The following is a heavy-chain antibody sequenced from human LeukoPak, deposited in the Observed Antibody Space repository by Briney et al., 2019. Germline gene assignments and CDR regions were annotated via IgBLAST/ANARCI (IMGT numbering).Heavy chain of an antibody. J-gene: IGHJ4*02. CDR2: ISGGGSTI. V-gene: IGHV3-48*01. CDR1: GFTFSTYT. D-gene: IGHD2-2*01. CDR3: ARAASLDY. Sequence: GGSLRLSCAASGFTFSTYTMNWVRQAPGKGLEWVSYISGGGSTIYYADSVKGRFTISRDNAKNSLLLQLNSLRAEDTAVYYCARAASLDYWGQGTLVTVSS.